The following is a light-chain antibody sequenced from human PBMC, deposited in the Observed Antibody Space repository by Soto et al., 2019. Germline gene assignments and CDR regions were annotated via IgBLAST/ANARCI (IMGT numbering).Light chain of an antibody. J-gene: IGKJ2*01. CDR2: GES. CDR1: QSVSSNH. Sequence: DTVLTKSPGTLSLSPGERATLSCRASQSVSSNHLAWYQQKSGQAPRLLVYGESSRATGIPDRFSGSGSGTDFTLTITRLEPEDFAVYYCQQYATSHMYTFGQGTKLEIK. V-gene: IGKV3-20*01. CDR3: QQYATSHMYT.